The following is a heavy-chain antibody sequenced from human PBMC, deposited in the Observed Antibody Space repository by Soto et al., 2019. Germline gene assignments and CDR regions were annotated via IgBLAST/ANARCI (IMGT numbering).Heavy chain of an antibody. CDR1: GGSISSYY. CDR3: AGYRSFPDGPYWFDP. D-gene: IGHD3-16*02. J-gene: IGHJ5*02. V-gene: IGHV4-59*01. Sequence: SETLSLTCTVSGGSISSYYWSWIRQPPGKGLEWIGYIYYSGSTNYNPSLKSRVTISVDTSKNQFSLKLSSVTAADTAVYYCAGYRSFPDGPYWFDPWGQGTLVTV. CDR2: IYYSGST.